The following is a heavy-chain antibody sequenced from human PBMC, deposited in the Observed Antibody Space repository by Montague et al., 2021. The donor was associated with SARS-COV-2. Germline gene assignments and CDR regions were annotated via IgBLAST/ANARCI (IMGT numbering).Heavy chain of an antibody. J-gene: IGHJ6*03. CDR1: GGSFSTYS. Sequence: SETLSLTCAVHGGSFSTYSWNWIRQPPGKGLEWIGEIRHGGSTNYNPSLKSRVTISADTSKNQFSLKLTSVAAADTAVYCCARLGDGVVPSPILGVGPYYSYYYMDVWGKGTTVTVSS. CDR2: IRHGGST. D-gene: IGHD3-10*01. V-gene: IGHV4-34*01. CDR3: ARLGDGVVPSPILGVGPYYSYYYMDV.